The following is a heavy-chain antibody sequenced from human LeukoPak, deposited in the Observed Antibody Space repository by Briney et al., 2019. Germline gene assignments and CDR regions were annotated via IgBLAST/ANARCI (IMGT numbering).Heavy chain of an antibody. D-gene: IGHD5-24*01. V-gene: IGHV3-64*01. CDR3: ARVKMAVGHAFDI. J-gene: IGHJ3*02. Sequence: GGSLRLSCAASGFTFSSYAMHWVRQAPGKGLEYVSAITSHGDNTYYANSVKGRFTISRDNSKNTLYLQLGSLRAEDMAVYFCARVKMAVGHAFDIWGQGTMVTVSS. CDR1: GFTFSSYA. CDR2: ITSHGDNT.